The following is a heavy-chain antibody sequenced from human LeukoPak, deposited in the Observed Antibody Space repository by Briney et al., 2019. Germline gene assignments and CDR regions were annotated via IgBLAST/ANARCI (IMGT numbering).Heavy chain of an antibody. D-gene: IGHD1-14*01. V-gene: IGHV3-23*01. CDR3: AKDPRAMGRYFFDD. CDR2: ISSSGETT. Sequence: GGSPRLSCVASQFTFHTYAMSWVSQRPGKGPEWVSMISSSGETTDYAESVKGRFIISRDNTKNTLYLQLESPRVDDTAIYYCAKDPRAMGRYFFDDWGQGSLVIVSS. CDR1: QFTFHTYA. J-gene: IGHJ4*01.